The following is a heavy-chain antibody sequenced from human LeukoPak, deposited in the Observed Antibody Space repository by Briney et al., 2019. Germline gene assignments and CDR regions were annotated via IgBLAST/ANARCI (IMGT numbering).Heavy chain of an antibody. V-gene: IGHV3-23*01. J-gene: IGHJ4*02. CDR3: AKEDGNCGSGRYYYFDY. CDR2: ISGSGGST. CDR1: GFTFSSYA. D-gene: IGHD3-10*01. Sequence: GGSLRLSCAASGFTFSSYAMSWVRQAPGKGLEWVSAISGSGGSTYYADSVKGRFTISRDNSKSTLYLVMNSLRAEDTAVYYCAKEDGNCGSGRYYYFDYWGQGTLVTVSS.